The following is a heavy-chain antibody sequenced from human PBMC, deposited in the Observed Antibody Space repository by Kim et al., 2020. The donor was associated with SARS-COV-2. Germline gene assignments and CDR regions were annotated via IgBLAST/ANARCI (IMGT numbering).Heavy chain of an antibody. CDR2: INHSGST. Sequence: SETLSLTCAVYGGSFSGYYWSWIRQPPGKGLEWVGEINHSGSTNYNPSLKSRVTISVDTSKNQFSLKVSSVTDADTAGYYCATGVYSYGRYYFDYWGQGTLVTVS. CDR3: ATGVYSYGRYYFDY. CDR1: GGSFSGYY. V-gene: IGHV4-34*01. D-gene: IGHD5-18*01. J-gene: IGHJ4*02.